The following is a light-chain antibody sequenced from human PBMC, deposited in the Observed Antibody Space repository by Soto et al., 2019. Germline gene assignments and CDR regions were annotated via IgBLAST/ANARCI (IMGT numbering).Light chain of an antibody. V-gene: IGLV2-14*03. CDR3: SSYTTSNTRQIV. CDR1: SSDVGGYNY. J-gene: IGLJ1*01. CDR2: DVS. Sequence: QSALTQPASVSGSPGQSIIISCTGTSSDVGGYNYVSWYQHHPGKAPKLIIYDVSNRPSGVSNRFSGSKSGNTASLTISGLQPEDEADYYCSSYTTSNTRQIVFGTGIKLTVL.